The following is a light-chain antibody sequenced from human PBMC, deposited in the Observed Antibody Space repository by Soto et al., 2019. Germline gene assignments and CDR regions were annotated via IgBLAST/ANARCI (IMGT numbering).Light chain of an antibody. V-gene: IGKV1-5*03. CDR3: QQHYNYPA. CDR2: RAS. CDR1: QSIGDW. J-gene: IGKJ1*01. Sequence: DIKMSQPPSTLAASLGDRVTITCRASQSIGDWLAWYQQKPGKAPKLLIYRASSLESEVPSRFSGRGSGTHFTLTISGLQPDDSATYYCQQHYNYPAFGQGTKVDI.